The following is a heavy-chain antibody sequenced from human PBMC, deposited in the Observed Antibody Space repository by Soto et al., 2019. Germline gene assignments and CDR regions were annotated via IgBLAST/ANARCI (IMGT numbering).Heavy chain of an antibody. D-gene: IGHD3-22*01. CDR1: GYTFTSYG. Sequence: ASVKCSCKTSGYTFTSYGISWVRQAPGQVLEWMGWISAYNGNTSYAQKLQGRVTMTTDTSTSTAYMELRSLRSDDTAVYYCARDYKNTYYYDSSGYEDYWGQGTLVTVSS. CDR3: ARDYKNTYYYDSSGYEDY. CDR2: ISAYNGNT. J-gene: IGHJ4*02. V-gene: IGHV1-18*01.